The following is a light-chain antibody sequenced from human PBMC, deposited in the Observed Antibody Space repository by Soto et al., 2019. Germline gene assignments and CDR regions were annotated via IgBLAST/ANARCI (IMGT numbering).Light chain of an antibody. J-gene: IGLJ2*01. CDR3: QSYDSSLSVV. V-gene: IGLV1-40*01. CDR1: SSNIGAGYD. CDR2: GNS. Sequence: QAVVTQPPSVSGAPGQRVTISCTGSSSNIGAGYDVHWYQQLPGTAPKLLIYGNSHRPSGVPDRFSGSKSGTSASLAITGLQAEDEAGYYCQSYDSSLSVVFGGGTKLTVL.